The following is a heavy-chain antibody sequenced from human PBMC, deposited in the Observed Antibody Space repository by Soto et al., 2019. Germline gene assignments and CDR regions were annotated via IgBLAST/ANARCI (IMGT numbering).Heavy chain of an antibody. V-gene: IGHV3-23*01. CDR3: AKGPLLETDVYYYGMDG. CDR2: ISGSGGST. CDR1: GFTFSSYA. D-gene: IGHD1-1*01. Sequence: GGSLRLSCSASGFTFSSYAMSWVRQAPGKGLEWVSAISGSGGSTYYADSVKGRFTISRDNSKNTLYLQMNSLRAEDTAVYYCAKGPLLETDVYYYGMDGWGQGTTVTVSS. J-gene: IGHJ6*02.